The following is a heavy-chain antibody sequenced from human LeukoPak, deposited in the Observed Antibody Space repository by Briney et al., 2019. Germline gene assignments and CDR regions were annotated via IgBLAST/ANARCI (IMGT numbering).Heavy chain of an antibody. CDR2: ISSSSSTI. CDR1: GFTFSSYS. D-gene: IGHD1/OR15-1a*01. J-gene: IGHJ6*02. Sequence: GGSLRLSCAASGFTFSSYSMNWVRQAPGKGLEWVSYISSSSSTIYYADSVKGRFTISRDNAKNSLYLQMNSLRTEDTAVYYCGRIAINANNGMDVWGQGTTVTVSS. CDR3: GRIAINANNGMDV. V-gene: IGHV3-48*01.